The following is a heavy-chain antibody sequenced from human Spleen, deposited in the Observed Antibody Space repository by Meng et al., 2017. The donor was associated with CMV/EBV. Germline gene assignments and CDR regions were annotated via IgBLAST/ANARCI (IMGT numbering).Heavy chain of an antibody. CDR2: IIPIFATP. CDR1: GGTFSSYA. CDR3: AREAWPQATAGTLRMDV. J-gene: IGHJ6*02. V-gene: IGHV1-69*05. D-gene: IGHD6-13*01. Sequence: SVKVSCKAPGGTFSSYAISWVRQAPGQGLEWMGGIIPIFATPSYAQKFQGRVTITTDESTSTAYMELISLRSEDTAVYYCAREAWPQATAGTLRMDVWGQGTTVTVSS.